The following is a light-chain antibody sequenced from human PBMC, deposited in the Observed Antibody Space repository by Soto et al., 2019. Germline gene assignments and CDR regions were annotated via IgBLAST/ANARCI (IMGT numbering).Light chain of an antibody. CDR2: GAS. V-gene: IGKV3-20*01. CDR1: QSVSSSY. J-gene: IGKJ4*01. Sequence: EIVLTQSPGTLSLSPGERATLSCRASQSVSSSYLAWYQQKPGQAPRPLIYGASSRATGIPDRFSGSGSGTDFTLTISRLEPEDFAVYYCQQYGSPRFGGGTKVDIK. CDR3: QQYGSPR.